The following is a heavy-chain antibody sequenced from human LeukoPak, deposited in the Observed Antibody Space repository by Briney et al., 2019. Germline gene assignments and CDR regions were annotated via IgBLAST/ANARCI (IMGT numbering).Heavy chain of an antibody. CDR1: GFTFSSYG. D-gene: IGHD6-13*01. Sequence: PGGSLRLSCAASGFTFSSYGMHWVRQAPGKGLEWVAVIWYDGSNKYYADSVKGRFTISRDNSKNTLYLQMNSLRAEDTAVYYCATKVIAAAGTDYWGQGTLVTVSS. CDR3: ATKVIAAAGTDY. J-gene: IGHJ4*02. V-gene: IGHV3-33*01. CDR2: IWYDGSNK.